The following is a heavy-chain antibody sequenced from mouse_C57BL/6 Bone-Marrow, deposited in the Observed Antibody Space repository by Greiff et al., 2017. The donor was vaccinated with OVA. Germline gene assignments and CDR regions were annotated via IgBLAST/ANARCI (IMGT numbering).Heavy chain of an antibody. Sequence: QVQLKQSGAELMKPGASVKLSCKATGYTFTGYWIEWVKQRPGHGLEWIGEILPGSGSTNYNEKFKGKATFTADTSSNTAYMQLSSLTTEDSAIYYCARGTYYSNYWFAYWGQGTLVTVSA. CDR1: GYTFTGYW. D-gene: IGHD2-5*01. V-gene: IGHV1-9*01. CDR2: ILPGSGST. CDR3: ARGTYYSNYWFAY. J-gene: IGHJ3*01.